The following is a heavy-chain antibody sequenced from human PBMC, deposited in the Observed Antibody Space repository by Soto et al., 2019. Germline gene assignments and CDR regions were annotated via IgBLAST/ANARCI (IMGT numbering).Heavy chain of an antibody. D-gene: IGHD6-6*01. J-gene: IGHJ4*02. CDR1: CYNFAGDW. CDR3: VRHESVVARPADY. CDR2: IDPSDSST. V-gene: IGHV5-10-1*01. Sequence: WASLKIGFKCSCYNFAGDWIGWERQMPGRGREWMGRIDPSDSSTNYSPSFQGHVTISGDRSISTAYLYWSSLKASDTAMYYCVRHESVVARPADYWGRGMLVNVSS.